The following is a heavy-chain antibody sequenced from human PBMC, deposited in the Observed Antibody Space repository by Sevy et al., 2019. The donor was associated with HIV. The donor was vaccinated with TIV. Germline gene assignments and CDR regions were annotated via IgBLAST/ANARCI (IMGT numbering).Heavy chain of an antibody. CDR2: IYPGDSDT. CDR1: GYSFTSYW. V-gene: IGHV5-51*01. Sequence: GESLKISCKGSGYSFTSYWIGWVRQMPGKGLEWMGIIYPGDSDTRYSPSFQGQVTISADKSISTAYLQWSSLKASDTAMYYCARQGSNVLRFLEWSPPYYFNYWGQGTLVTVSS. D-gene: IGHD3-3*01. CDR3: ARQGSNVLRFLEWSPPYYFNY. J-gene: IGHJ4*02.